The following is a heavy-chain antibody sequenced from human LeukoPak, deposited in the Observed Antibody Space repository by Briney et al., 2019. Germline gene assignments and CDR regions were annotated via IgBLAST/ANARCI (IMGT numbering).Heavy chain of an antibody. J-gene: IGHJ5*02. CDR1: GYTFTNYY. CDR2: IIPIFGTT. V-gene: IGHV1-69*06. Sequence: SVKVSCKASGYTFTNYYIHWVRQAPGQGLEWMGGIIPIFGTTNYARKFRGRVTLTADKSTSTAYMELSSLRSEDTAVYYCARDMVRGSENWFDPWGQGTLVTVSS. CDR3: ARDMVRGSENWFDP. D-gene: IGHD3-10*01.